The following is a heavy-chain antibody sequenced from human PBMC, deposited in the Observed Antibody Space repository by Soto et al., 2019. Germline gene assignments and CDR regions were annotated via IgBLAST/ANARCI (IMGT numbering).Heavy chain of an antibody. J-gene: IGHJ4*02. CDR2: VKDGGHT. D-gene: IGHD5-12*01. Sequence: QVQLQQWGAGLLKPSETLSLNCAVTGGSLSGYYWSWILQPPGKGLEWIGEVKDGGHTNYSPSLRGRVTISSDTSNNQFSLRLNSVTAADTGVYYCARGQEGVVATHWDQRSLVTVSS. CDR3: ARGQEGVVATH. V-gene: IGHV4-34*01. CDR1: GGSLSGYY.